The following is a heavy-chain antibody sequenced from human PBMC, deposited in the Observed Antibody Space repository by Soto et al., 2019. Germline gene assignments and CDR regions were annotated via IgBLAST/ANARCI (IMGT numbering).Heavy chain of an antibody. CDR3: ARGVTSGSFPPFDL. V-gene: IGHV1-3*01. CDR2: INAGNGNT. J-gene: IGHJ4*02. CDR1: GYTFTSYA. Sequence: GASVKVSCKASGYTFTSYAVHWVRQAPGQRLEWMGWINAGNGNTKYSQKFQDRVTITRDTSASTVYMELSSLRSYDTAVYYCARGVTSGSFPPFDLWGQGTLVTVSS. D-gene: IGHD1-26*01.